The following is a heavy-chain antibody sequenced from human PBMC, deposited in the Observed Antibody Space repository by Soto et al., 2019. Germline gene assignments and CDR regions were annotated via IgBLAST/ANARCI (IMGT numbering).Heavy chain of an antibody. CDR3: ARDSDTVSPMIHGDY. J-gene: IGHJ4*02. V-gene: IGHV3-48*02. CDR1: GFTFSSYS. D-gene: IGHD3-16*01. Sequence: EVQLVESGGDLVQPGGSLRLSCAASGFTFSSYSMNWFRQAPGKGLEWVSYISFSGSVTNYADSVKGRFTISRDNAKNSLYLQMNSLRDEDTAVYYCARDSDTVSPMIHGDYRGQGILVTVSS. CDR2: ISFSGSVT.